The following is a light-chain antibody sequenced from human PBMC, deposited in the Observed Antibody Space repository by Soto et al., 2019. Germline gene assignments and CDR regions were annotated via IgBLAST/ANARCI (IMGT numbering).Light chain of an antibody. V-gene: IGKV3-15*01. J-gene: IGKJ4*01. CDR1: QRVGND. Sequence: ETGMTQSPSALPVSPGQGATLSCRASQRVGNDVAWYQQKPGQAPRLLIYGASTRATAIPARFSASGSGTEFTLTITSLQSEDFAVYYCQQYNNWPLTFGGGTKVDIK. CDR3: QQYNNWPLT. CDR2: GAS.